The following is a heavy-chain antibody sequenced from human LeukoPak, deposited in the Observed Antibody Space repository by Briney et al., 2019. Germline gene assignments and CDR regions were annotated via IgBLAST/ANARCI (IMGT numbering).Heavy chain of an antibody. J-gene: IGHJ4*02. CDR1: GYIFTSHW. CDR3: ARRGSSGWYDY. Sequence: GESLKISCKGSGYIFTSHWISWVRQMPGKGLEWMGRIDPSDSYTNYSPSFQGHGTISTDKSISTAYLQWNSLKASDTAMYYCARRGSSGWYDYWGQGTLVTVSS. CDR2: IDPSDSYT. D-gene: IGHD6-19*01. V-gene: IGHV5-10-1*01.